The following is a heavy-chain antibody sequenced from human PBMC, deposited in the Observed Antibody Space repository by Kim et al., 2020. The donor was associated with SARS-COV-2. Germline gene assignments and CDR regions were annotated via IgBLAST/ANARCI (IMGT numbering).Heavy chain of an antibody. V-gene: IGHV3-30*18. CDR3: AKGGTMLRGVIDCFDY. CDR2: ISYDGSNK. D-gene: IGHD3-10*01. Sequence: GGSLRLSCAASGFTFTSYGMHWVRQAPGKGLEWVAVISYDGSNKYYADSVKGRFTISRDNSKNTLYLQMNSLRAEDTAVYYCAKGGTMLRGVIDCFDYWG. CDR1: GFTFTSYG. J-gene: IGHJ4*01.